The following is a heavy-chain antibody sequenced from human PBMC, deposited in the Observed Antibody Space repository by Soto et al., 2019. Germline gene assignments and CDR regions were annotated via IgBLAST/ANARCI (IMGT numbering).Heavy chain of an antibody. V-gene: IGHV3-30-3*01. Sequence: PGGSLRLSCAASGFTFSSYAMHWVRQAPGKGLEWVAVISYDGSNKYYADSVKGRFTISRDNSKNTLYLQMNSLRAEDTAVYYCARDPSTYYDFWSGYPRPDYYYYGMDVWGQGTTVTVSS. CDR3: ARDPSTYYDFWSGYPRPDYYYYGMDV. CDR1: GFTFSSYA. D-gene: IGHD3-3*01. CDR2: ISYDGSNK. J-gene: IGHJ6*02.